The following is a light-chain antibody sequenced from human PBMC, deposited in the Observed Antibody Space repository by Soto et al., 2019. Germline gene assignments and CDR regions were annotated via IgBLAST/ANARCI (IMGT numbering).Light chain of an antibody. CDR3: QHYNSYPWT. CDR1: QTINNW. J-gene: IGKJ1*01. Sequence: DIQMTQSPSTLSASIGDRVTITCRASQTINNWLAWYQQKPGQAPNLLIYHATNLETGVPSRFSGSAFGTEFTLTISRLQPDDFATYYCQHYNSYPWTFGQGTKVEIK. CDR2: HAT. V-gene: IGKV1-5*01.